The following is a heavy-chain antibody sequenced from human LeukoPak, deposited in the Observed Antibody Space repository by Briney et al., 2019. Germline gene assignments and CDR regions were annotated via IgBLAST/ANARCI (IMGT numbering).Heavy chain of an antibody. D-gene: IGHD3-22*01. Sequence: GGSLRLSCAASGFTFSSYAMSWVRQAPGKGLEWVSAISGSGGSTYYADSVKGRFTISGDNSKNTLYLQMNSLRAEDTAVYYCANLHDSSGYSSYYYYGMDVWGQGTTVTVSS. J-gene: IGHJ6*02. CDR1: GFTFSSYA. CDR2: ISGSGGST. CDR3: ANLHDSSGYSSYYYYGMDV. V-gene: IGHV3-23*01.